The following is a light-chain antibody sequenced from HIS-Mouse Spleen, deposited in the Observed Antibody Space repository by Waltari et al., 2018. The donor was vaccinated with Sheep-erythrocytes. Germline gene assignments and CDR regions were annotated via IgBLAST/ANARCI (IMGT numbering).Light chain of an antibody. Sequence: EIVLTQSPATLSLSPGERATLSCRASQSVGSYLAWYQQKPGQAPRPLIYAASNRATGIPAEFSGSGSGTDFTLTISSLEPEDFAVYYCQQRSNWPPLTFGGGTKVEIK. J-gene: IGKJ4*01. V-gene: IGKV3-11*01. CDR1: QSVGSY. CDR3: QQRSNWPPLT. CDR2: AAS.